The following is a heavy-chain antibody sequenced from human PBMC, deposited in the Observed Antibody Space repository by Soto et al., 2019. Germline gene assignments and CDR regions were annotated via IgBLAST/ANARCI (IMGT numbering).Heavy chain of an antibody. D-gene: IGHD6-13*01. Sequence: QITLKESGPTLVKPTQTLTLTCTFSGFSLSTSGVGVGWIRHPPGKALELLDLIYWDDDKRYSPSLKSRLTITKDTAKTQVVLTMTNMEPVDTATYYCAHSVIDSCSWYGGWWFDPCGQGTLVTVSS. CDR2: IYWDDDK. V-gene: IGHV2-5*02. CDR3: AHSVIDSCSWYGGWWFDP. J-gene: IGHJ5*02. CDR1: GFSLSTSGVG.